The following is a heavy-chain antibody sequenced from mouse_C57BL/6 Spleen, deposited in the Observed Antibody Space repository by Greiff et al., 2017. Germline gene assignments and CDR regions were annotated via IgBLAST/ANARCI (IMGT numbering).Heavy chain of an antibody. D-gene: IGHD2-3*01. CDR1: GYTFTSYW. CDR2: IDPSASYT. J-gene: IGHJ2*01. Sequence: QVQLQQPGAELVMPGASVKLSCKASGYTFTSYWMHWVKQRPGQGLEWIGEIDPSASYTNYNQKFKGKSTLTVDQSSSTAYMQLSSLTSEDSAVYYCARKGIYDGYYGYFDYWGQGTTLTVSS. V-gene: IGHV1-69*01. CDR3: ARKGIYDGYYGYFDY.